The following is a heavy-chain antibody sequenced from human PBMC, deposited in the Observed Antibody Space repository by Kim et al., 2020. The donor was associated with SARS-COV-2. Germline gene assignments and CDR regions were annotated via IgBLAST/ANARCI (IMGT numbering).Heavy chain of an antibody. V-gene: IGHV4-30-2*01. CDR1: GGSISSGGYS. J-gene: IGHJ4*02. CDR2: IYHSGST. D-gene: IGHD6-13*01. Sequence: SETLSLTCAVSGGSISSGGYSWSWIRQPPGKGLEWIGYIYHSGSTYYNPSLKSRVTISVDRSKNQFSLKLSSVTAADTAVYYCARGAPGYSSSPGYFDYWGQGTLVTVSS. CDR3: ARGAPGYSSSPGYFDY.